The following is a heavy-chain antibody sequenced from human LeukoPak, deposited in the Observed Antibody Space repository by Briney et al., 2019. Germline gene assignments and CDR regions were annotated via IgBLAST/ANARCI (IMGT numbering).Heavy chain of an antibody. V-gene: IGHV4-59*08. D-gene: IGHD3-22*01. Sequence: PSETLSLTCTVSGGSISSYYWSWIRHPPGKGLEWIGYIYYSVSTNNNPSLKSRVTITVYTPKNQFSLKLSSVTAADTAVYYCARNDSSGILDYWGQGTLVTVSS. CDR1: GGSISSYY. CDR3: ARNDSSGILDY. J-gene: IGHJ4*02. CDR2: IYYSVST.